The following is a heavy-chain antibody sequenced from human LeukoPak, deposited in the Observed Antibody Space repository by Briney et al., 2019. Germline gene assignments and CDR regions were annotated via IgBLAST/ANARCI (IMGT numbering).Heavy chain of an antibody. CDR2: LNEDGSRI. D-gene: IGHD3-16*01. J-gene: IGHJ4*02. V-gene: IGHV3-7*04. Sequence: AGGSLRLSCAASGFSFTDYWMSWVRQAPGKGPEWVAHLNEDGSRIIYLDSVRGRFTISRDNTKNSLFLQMNSLRAEETAVYYCARDPLGRYSGWRFWGQGTLVTVSS. CDR3: ARDPLGRYSGWRF. CDR1: GFSFTDYW.